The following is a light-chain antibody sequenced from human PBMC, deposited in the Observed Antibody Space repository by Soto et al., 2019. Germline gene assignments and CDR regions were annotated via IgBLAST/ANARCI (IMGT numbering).Light chain of an antibody. Sequence: QSALTQPASVSGSPGQSITISCTGTSSDVGSYNYVSWYQQYPGKAPKLMIYDVSNRPSGVSYRFSGSKSGNTASLTISGLQAEDEADYYCSSCTTSSTHVVFGGGTKVTVL. CDR3: SSCTTSSTHVV. J-gene: IGLJ2*01. CDR2: DVS. CDR1: SSDVGSYNY. V-gene: IGLV2-14*01.